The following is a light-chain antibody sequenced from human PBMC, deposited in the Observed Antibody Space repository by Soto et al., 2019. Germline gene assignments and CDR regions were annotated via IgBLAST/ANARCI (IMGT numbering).Light chain of an antibody. V-gene: IGLV2-14*01. CDR3: SSYTSDNRDYV. Sequence: QSVLTQPASVSGSPGQSITISCIGSDSDVGAYTSVSWYQQHPGKAPKLLIYEVSNWPSGVSRRFSGSKSGNTASLTISGLQAEDEAHYYCSSYTSDNRDYVFGTGTKVTVL. CDR1: DSDVGAYTS. J-gene: IGLJ1*01. CDR2: EVS.